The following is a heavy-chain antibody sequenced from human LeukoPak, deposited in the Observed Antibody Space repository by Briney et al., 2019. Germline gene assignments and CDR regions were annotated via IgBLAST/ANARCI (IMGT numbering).Heavy chain of an antibody. CDR2: ISGDGGST. V-gene: IGHV3-43*02. J-gene: IGHJ4*02. CDR1: GFIFDNYA. Sequence: GGSLRLSCAAPGFIFDNYAIHWVRQAPGQGQELVSLISGDGGSTFYADSVRGRFTISRDNTRKSLSLQMSSLRSEDTALYYCARESETSGWYDYWGQGTRVTVSS. CDR3: ARESETSGWYDY. D-gene: IGHD6-19*01.